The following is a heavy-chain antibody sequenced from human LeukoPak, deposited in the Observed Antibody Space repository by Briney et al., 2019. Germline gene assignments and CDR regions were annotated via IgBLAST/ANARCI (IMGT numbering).Heavy chain of an antibody. J-gene: IGHJ4*02. CDR1: GGSFSGYY. CDR3: ARGSGWYYFDY. V-gene: IGHV4-34*01. Sequence: SETLSLTCAVYGGSFSGYYWSWIRQPPGKGLEWIGEISHSGSTNYNPSLKSRVTISVDTSKNQFSLKLSSVTAADTAVYYCARGSGWYYFDYWGQGTLVTVSS. CDR2: ISHSGST. D-gene: IGHD6-19*01.